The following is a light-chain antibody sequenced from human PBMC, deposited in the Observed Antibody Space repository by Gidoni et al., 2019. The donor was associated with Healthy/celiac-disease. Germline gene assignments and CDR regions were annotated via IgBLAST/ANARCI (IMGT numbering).Light chain of an antibody. CDR3: QQGYSTPLGT. Sequence: DIQMTQSPSSLSASVGDRVTITCRASQSISSYLYWYQQKPGKAPKLLIYAASSLQSGVPSRFSGSGSGTDFTLTISSLQPEDFATYYCQQGYSTPLGTFGHGTKVDIK. CDR1: QSISSY. CDR2: AAS. V-gene: IGKV1-39*01. J-gene: IGKJ3*01.